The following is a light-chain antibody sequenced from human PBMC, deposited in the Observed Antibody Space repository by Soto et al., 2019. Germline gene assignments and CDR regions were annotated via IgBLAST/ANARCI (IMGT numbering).Light chain of an antibody. CDR1: SSDVGGYNY. Sequence: QSVLTQPASVSGSPGQSITISCTGTSSDVGGYNYVSWYQQHPGKAPKLMIYEVTNRPSGVSNRFSGSKSGNTASLTISGPQAEDEAEYYCASYRSTSTPVVFGGGTKVTVL. V-gene: IGLV2-14*01. CDR3: ASYRSTSTPVV. CDR2: EVT. J-gene: IGLJ2*01.